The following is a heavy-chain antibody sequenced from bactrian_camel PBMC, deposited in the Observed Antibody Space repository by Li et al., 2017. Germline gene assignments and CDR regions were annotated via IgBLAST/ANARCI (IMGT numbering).Heavy chain of an antibody. J-gene: IGHJ6*01. CDR1: TYNGDC. V-gene: IGHV3S53*01. D-gene: IGHD7*01. CDR3: RTKSASGHATDWCNRGT. Sequence: HVQLVESGGGSVQAGGSLRLSCTASTYNGDCMGWFRQAPGKEREGVATIDSDGSTSYADSVKGRFTISKDNAEDTVALQMNGLKGDDTAKYFCRTKSASGHATDWCNRGTWGQGTQVTVS. CDR2: IDSDGST.